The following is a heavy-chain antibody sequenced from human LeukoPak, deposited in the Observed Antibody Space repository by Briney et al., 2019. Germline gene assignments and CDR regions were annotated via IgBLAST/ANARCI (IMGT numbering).Heavy chain of an antibody. Sequence: SETLSLTCTVSGGSISSSSYYWGWIRQPPGKGLEWIGSIYYSGSTYYNPSLKSRVTISVDTSKNQFSLKLSSVTAADTAVYYCARDLWPIDYWGQGTLVTVSS. CDR2: IYYSGST. V-gene: IGHV4-39*07. CDR3: ARDLWPIDY. CDR1: GGSISSSSYY. D-gene: IGHD2/OR15-2a*01. J-gene: IGHJ4*02.